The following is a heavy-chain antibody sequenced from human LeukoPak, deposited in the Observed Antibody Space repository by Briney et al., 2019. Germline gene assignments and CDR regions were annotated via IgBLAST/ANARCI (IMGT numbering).Heavy chain of an antibody. Sequence: ASVKVSCKASGYTFTSYGISWVRQAPRQGLEWMGWISAYNGNTNYAQKLQGRVTMTTDTSTSTAYMELRSLRSDDTAVYYCARLGIAAWIPHYFDYWGQGTLVTVSS. CDR1: GYTFTSYG. CDR3: ARLGIAAWIPHYFDY. V-gene: IGHV1-18*01. D-gene: IGHD6-13*01. CDR2: ISAYNGNT. J-gene: IGHJ4*02.